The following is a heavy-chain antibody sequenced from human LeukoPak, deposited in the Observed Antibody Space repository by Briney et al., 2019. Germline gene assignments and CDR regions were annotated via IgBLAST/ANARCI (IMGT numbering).Heavy chain of an antibody. CDR3: AREFTQRDY. V-gene: IGHV3-11*01. Sequence: GGSLRLSCVASGFTFSDYYMSWIRQAPGKGLEWVSYISDSDGTIKYADSVKGRFTISRDNAKNSLYLQMNSLRVEDTAVYYCAREFTQRDYWGQGTLVTVSS. CDR1: GFTFSDYY. CDR2: ISDSDGTI. J-gene: IGHJ4*02.